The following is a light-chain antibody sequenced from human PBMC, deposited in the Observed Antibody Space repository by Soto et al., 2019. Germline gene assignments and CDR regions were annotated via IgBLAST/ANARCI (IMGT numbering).Light chain of an antibody. J-gene: IGLJ2*01. CDR3: QSYDSSVSGSV. CDR1: NSNIGADYD. V-gene: IGLV1-40*01. Sequence: QTVVTQPPSVSGAPGQRVTLSCIGSNSNIGADYDVHWYQQVPGTAPQLLIYDNTKRPSGVPDRFSGSRSGTSASLAITGLQPEDEADYYCQSYDSSVSGSVFGGGTKLTVL. CDR2: DNT.